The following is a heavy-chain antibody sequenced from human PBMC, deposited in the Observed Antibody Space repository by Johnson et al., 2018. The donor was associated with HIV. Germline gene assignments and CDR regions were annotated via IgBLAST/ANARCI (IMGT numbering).Heavy chain of an antibody. D-gene: IGHD3-10*01. V-gene: IGHV3-74*02. J-gene: IGHJ3*02. Sequence: VQLVESGGGVVQPGRSLRLSCAASGFTFGGYGMRWVRQAPGKGLVWVAFINSDVSSTYYADSVKGRFTISRDNAKNTLYLQMNSLTAEDTAVYYCARSGAFDIWGQGTMVTVSS. CDR3: ARSGAFDI. CDR2: INSDVSST. CDR1: GFTFGGYG.